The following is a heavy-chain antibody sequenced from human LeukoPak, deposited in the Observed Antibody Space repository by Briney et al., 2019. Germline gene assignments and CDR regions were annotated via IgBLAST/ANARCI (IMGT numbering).Heavy chain of an antibody. CDR3: AKTNYDSSGYYLYYYYYGMDV. Sequence: GGSLRLSCAASGFTFINYGINWVRQAPGKGLEWVSAISGSGGSTYYADSVKGRFTISRDNSKNTLYLQMNSLRAEDTAVYYCAKTNYDSSGYYLYYYYYGMDVWGQGTTVTVSS. CDR1: GFTFINYG. CDR2: ISGSGGST. V-gene: IGHV3-23*01. D-gene: IGHD3-22*01. J-gene: IGHJ6*02.